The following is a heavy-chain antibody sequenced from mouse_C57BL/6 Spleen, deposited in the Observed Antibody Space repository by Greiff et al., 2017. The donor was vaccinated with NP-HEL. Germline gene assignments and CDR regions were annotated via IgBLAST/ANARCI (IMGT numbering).Heavy chain of an antibody. Sequence: QVQLQQSGAELARPGASVKLSCKASGYTFTSYGISWVKQRPGQGLEWIGEIYPRSGNTYYNEKFKGKATLTADKSSSTAYMELRSLTSEDSAVYFCARDYGNVYAMDYWGQGTSVTVSS. CDR1: GYTFTSYG. J-gene: IGHJ4*01. D-gene: IGHD2-1*01. CDR3: ARDYGNVYAMDY. CDR2: IYPRSGNT. V-gene: IGHV1-81*01.